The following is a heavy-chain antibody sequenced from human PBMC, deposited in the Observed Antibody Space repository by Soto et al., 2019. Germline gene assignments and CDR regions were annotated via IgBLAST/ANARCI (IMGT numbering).Heavy chain of an antibody. V-gene: IGHV4-31*03. Sequence: SETLSLTCTVSGGSISSGGYYWSWIRQHPGKGLEWIGYIYYSGSTYYNPSLKSRVTISVDTSKNQFSLKLSSVTAADTAVYYCARSSPRKQTRYCSGGSCYSGWFDPWGQGTLVTVSS. CDR2: IYYSGST. CDR3: ARSSPRKQTRYCSGGSCYSGWFDP. D-gene: IGHD2-15*01. CDR1: GGSISSGGYY. J-gene: IGHJ5*02.